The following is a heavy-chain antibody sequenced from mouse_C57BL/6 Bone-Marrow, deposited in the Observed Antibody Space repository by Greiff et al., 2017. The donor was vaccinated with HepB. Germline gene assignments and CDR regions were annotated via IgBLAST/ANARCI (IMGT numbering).Heavy chain of an antibody. CDR3: ARRGAGDWYFDV. D-gene: IGHD6-1*01. CDR2: INPGSGGT. Sequence: QLQQSGAELVRPGTSVKVSCKASGYAFTNYLIEWVKQRPGQGLEWIGVINPGSGGTNYNEKFKGKATLTADKSSSTAYMQLSSLTSEDSAVYFCARRGAGDWYFDVWGTGTTVTVSS. CDR1: GYAFTNYL. V-gene: IGHV1-54*01. J-gene: IGHJ1*03.